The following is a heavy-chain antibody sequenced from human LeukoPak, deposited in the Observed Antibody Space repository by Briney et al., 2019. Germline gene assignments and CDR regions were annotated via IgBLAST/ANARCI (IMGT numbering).Heavy chain of an antibody. CDR2: IYYSGST. V-gene: IGHV4-59*01. J-gene: IGHJ5*02. Sequence: SETLSLTCTVSGVSINSYYWSWIRQPPGKGLEWIGYIYYSGSTNYNPSLKSRVTISVDTSKNQFSLKLSSVTAADMAVYYCARRSYYGHRFDPWGQGTLVTVSS. CDR3: ARRSYYGHRFDP. CDR1: GVSINSYY. D-gene: IGHD3-10*01.